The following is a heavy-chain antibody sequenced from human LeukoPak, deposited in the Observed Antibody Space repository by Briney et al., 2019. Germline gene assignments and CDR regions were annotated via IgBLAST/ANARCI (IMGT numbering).Heavy chain of an antibody. V-gene: IGHV4-30-4*01. J-gene: IGHJ4*02. D-gene: IGHD2-21*01. CDR1: GVSISSGDYY. Sequence: PSQTLSLTCTVSGVSISSGDYYWTWIRQPPGKGLEWIRYIYYSGSTYYNPSLKSRVTISVDKSKNQSKNQFSLKLSSVTAADTAVYYCASRERGMIATTQWFWGQGTLVTVSS. CDR3: ASRERGMIATTQWF. CDR2: IYYSGST.